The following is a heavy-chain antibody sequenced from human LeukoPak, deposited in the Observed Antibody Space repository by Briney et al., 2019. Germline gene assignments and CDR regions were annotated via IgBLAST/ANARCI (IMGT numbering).Heavy chain of an antibody. V-gene: IGHV4-59*01. Sequence: PSETLPLTCTVSGGSISSYYWSWIRQPPGKGLEWIGYIYYSGRTNYNPSLKSRVTISVDTSKSHFSLNLSSVTAADTAVYYCARGGSGSYPSYYFDYWGQGTLVTVSS. D-gene: IGHD3-10*01. CDR1: GGSISSYY. CDR2: IYYSGRT. CDR3: ARGGSGSYPSYYFDY. J-gene: IGHJ4*02.